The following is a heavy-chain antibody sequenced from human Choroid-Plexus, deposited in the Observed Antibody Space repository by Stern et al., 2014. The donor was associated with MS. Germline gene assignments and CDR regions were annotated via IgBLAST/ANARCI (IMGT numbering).Heavy chain of an antibody. J-gene: IGHJ5*02. D-gene: IGHD2/OR15-2a*01. CDR2: VSYDGRNK. V-gene: IGHV3-30*18. CDR3: AKDRQYLTYFFDH. CDR1: GFTFDGCA. Sequence: LVESGGGVVQPGRPLRLSGVASGFTFDGCAMHWVPQGPGKGAGEGAAVSYDGRNKYYADAVKGRFTISRDNSQNTLYMQMSSLRPEDTAVYYCAKDRQYLTYFFDHWGQGSLVTVSS.